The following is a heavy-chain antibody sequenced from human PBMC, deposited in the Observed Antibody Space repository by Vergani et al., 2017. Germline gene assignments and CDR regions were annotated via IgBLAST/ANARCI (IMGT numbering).Heavy chain of an antibody. V-gene: IGHV3-23*03. D-gene: IGHD2-2*01. CDR1: GFTFSSYA. J-gene: IGHJ4*02. CDR3: AKEYCSSTSCYSRHFDY. Sequence: EVQLLESGGGLVQPGGSLRLSCAAAGFTFSSYAMSWVRQAPGKGLEWVSVIYSGGSSTYYADSVKGRFTISRDNSKKTRYLQMNSLRAEDTAVYYCAKEYCSSTSCYSRHFDYWGQGTLVTVSS. CDR2: IYSGGSST.